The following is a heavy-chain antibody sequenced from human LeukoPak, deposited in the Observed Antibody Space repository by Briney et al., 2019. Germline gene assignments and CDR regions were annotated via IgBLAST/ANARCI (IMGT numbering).Heavy chain of an antibody. CDR3: AKGSVGANAGSFDY. J-gene: IGHJ4*02. Sequence: GGSLRLSCAASGFTFSSYGMHWVRQAPGKGLEWVAFIRYDGSNKYYANSVKSPFTISRDNSKNTLYLQMNSLRAEDTAVYYCAKGSVGANAGSFDYWGQGSLVTLSS. D-gene: IGHD1-26*01. CDR1: GFTFSSYG. CDR2: IRYDGSNK. V-gene: IGHV3-30*02.